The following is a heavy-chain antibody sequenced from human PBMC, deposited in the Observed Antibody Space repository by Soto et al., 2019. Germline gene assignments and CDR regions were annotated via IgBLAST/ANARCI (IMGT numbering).Heavy chain of an antibody. CDR3: ARDPGGTSNDWYFDL. J-gene: IGHJ2*01. Sequence: QVQLQESGPGLVKPSQTLSLTCTVSGGSISSGGYYWNWIRQHPGKGLEWIGYIYYSGSTYYNPSLKSRVTISVDTSKNQFSLKLSSVTAADTAVYYCARDPGGTSNDWYFDLWGRGTLVTVSS. V-gene: IGHV4-31*03. D-gene: IGHD2-15*01. CDR2: IYYSGST. CDR1: GGSISSGGYY.